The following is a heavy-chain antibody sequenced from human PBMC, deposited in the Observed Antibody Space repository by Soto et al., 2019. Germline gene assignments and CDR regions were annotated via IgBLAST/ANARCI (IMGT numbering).Heavy chain of an antibody. D-gene: IGHD3-3*02. J-gene: IGHJ6*02. CDR3: VKDEGIEAMDV. CDR1: GLPVSRNT. CDR2: ITSSGSYV. Sequence: GGSLRLSCVTSGLPVSRNTMNLVRQAPGKGLEWVASITSSGSYVYYADSVKGRFSASRDNAKNSLSLQMDSLRPDDTAIYFCVKDEGIEAMDVWGQGNTVTVS. V-gene: IGHV3-21*01.